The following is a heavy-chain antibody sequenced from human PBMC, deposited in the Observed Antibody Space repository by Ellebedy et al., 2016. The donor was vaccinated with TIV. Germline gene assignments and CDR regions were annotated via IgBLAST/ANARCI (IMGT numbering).Heavy chain of an antibody. D-gene: IGHD1-26*01. CDR1: GFIFSNYW. CDR3: VSFGSGY. J-gene: IGHJ4*02. V-gene: IGHV3-7*02. CDR2: VKQDGSET. Sequence: GESLKISXAASGFIFSNYWMSWVRQAPGKGLEWVANVKQDGSETHYVDSVKGRFTISRDNAKNSLYLQMNSLRAEDTAVYYCVSFGSGYWGQGTLVTVSS.